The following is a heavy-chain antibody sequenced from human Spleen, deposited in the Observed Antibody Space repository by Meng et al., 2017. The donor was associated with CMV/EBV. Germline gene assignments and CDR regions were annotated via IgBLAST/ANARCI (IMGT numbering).Heavy chain of an antibody. V-gene: IGHV3-21*01. J-gene: IGHJ4*02. CDR1: GFTFSSYR. CDR3: ATGATLDY. Sequence: GESLKISCAASGFTFSSYRINWVRQAPGKGLEWVASISSTSAYIYYAESVEGRFIISRDNAKSSLYLTMDNLAAEDTAVYYCATGATLDYWGQGTLVIVSS. D-gene: IGHD3-10*01. CDR2: ISSTSAYI.